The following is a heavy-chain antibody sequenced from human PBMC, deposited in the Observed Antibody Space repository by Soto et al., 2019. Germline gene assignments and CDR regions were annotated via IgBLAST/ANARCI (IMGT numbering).Heavy chain of an antibody. J-gene: IGHJ4*02. CDR1: GASVSTGVYY. CDR2: IDNSGST. V-gene: IGHV4-31*03. CDR3: AGAVSDFDVRRYRTSYFDQ. D-gene: IGHD3-10*02. Sequence: SETLSLTCTVSGASVSTGVYYWTWIRQHPGKGLEWIGYIDNSGSTYYNPSLTGRVDISVDTSKDEFSLNLQSLTAADTAFYYCAGAVSDFDVRRYRTSYFDQWGQGILVTVS.